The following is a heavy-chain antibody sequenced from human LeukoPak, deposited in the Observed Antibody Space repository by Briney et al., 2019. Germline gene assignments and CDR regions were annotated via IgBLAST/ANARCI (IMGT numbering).Heavy chain of an antibody. J-gene: IGHJ6*02. CDR2: IYYSGST. CDR3: ARGAPLAGYNYGMDV. CDR1: GGSISSSSYY. V-gene: IGHV4-30-4*01. D-gene: IGHD2-21*01. Sequence: SETLSLTCTVSGGSISSSSYYWSWIRQPPGKGLEWIGYIYYSGSTYYNPSLKSRVTISVDTSKNQFSLKLSSVTAADTAVYYCARGAPLAGYNYGMDVWGQGTTVTVSS.